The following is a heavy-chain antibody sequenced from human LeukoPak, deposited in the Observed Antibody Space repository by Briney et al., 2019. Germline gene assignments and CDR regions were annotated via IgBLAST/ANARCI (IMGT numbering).Heavy chain of an antibody. CDR3: VRGNYLDY. V-gene: IGHV3-74*01. Sequence: GGSLRLSCAASGFTFSNYWMHWVRQTPGKGLVWVSHINSYGSITSYADSVKGRITISRDNAKNTLYLQMNSLRAEDTAVYYCVRGNYLDYWGQGTLVSVSS. J-gene: IGHJ4*02. CDR2: INSYGSIT. CDR1: GFTFSNYW.